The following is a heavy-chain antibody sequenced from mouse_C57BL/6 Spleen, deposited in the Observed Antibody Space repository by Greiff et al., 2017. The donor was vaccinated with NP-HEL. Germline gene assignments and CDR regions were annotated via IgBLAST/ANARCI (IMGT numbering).Heavy chain of an antibody. Sequence: VQLQQSGAELAKPGASVKLSCKASGYTFTSYWMHWVKQRPGQGLEWIGYINPSSGYTKYNQKFKDKATLTADKSSSTAYMQLSSLTYEDSAVYYCARGDYSNIEGFAYWGQGTLVTVSA. CDR3: ARGDYSNIEGFAY. J-gene: IGHJ3*01. CDR2: INPSSGYT. D-gene: IGHD2-5*01. CDR1: GYTFTSYW. V-gene: IGHV1-7*01.